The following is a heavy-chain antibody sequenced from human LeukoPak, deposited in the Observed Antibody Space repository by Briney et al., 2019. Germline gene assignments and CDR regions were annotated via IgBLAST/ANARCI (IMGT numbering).Heavy chain of an antibody. D-gene: IGHD6-13*01. V-gene: IGHV4-59*01. CDR2: ISYSGTT. J-gene: IGHJ5*02. CDR3: ARGVNWIDP. CDR1: GGSISSYY. Sequence: PSETLSLTCTVSGGSISSYYWSWIRQPPGKGLEWIGYISYSGTTNYNPSLKSRVTISIDTSKNQFSLKLSSVTAADTAVYYCARGVNWIDPWGQGNLVTVSS.